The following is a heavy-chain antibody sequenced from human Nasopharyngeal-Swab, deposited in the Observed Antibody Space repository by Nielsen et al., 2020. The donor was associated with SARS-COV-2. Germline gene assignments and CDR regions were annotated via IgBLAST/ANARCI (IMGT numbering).Heavy chain of an antibody. V-gene: IGHV4-4*02. D-gene: IGHD1-14*01. Sequence: SETLSLTCAVSGGSISSSNWWSWVRQPPGKGLEWIGEIYHSGSTNYNPSLKSRVTISVDTSKNQFSLKLSSVTAADTAVYYCARGGIITPDAFDIWGQGTMVTVSS. CDR3: ARGGIITPDAFDI. CDR1: GGSISSSNW. CDR2: IYHSGST. J-gene: IGHJ3*02.